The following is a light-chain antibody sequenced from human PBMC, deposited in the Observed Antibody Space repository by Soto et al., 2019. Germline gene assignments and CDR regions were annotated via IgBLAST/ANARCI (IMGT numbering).Light chain of an antibody. CDR1: QSVSNS. V-gene: IGKV3-15*01. Sequence: EIVMTQSPATLSVSPGETATLSCRASQSVSNSVAWYQQKPGQAPRLLMFRTSTRATGLPARFSGSGSGTEFTLIISSLQSEDSAVYYCQQYDNWPITFGQGTRLEIK. J-gene: IGKJ5*01. CDR2: RTS. CDR3: QQYDNWPIT.